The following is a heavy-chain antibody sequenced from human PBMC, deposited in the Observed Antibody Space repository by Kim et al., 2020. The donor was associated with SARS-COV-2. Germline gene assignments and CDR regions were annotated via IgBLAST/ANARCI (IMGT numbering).Heavy chain of an antibody. J-gene: IGHJ6*02. CDR3: ARGEISYGMDV. V-gene: IGHV3-74*01. D-gene: IGHD3-16*01. CDR1: GFTFSTYW. Sequence: GGSLRLSCAASGFTFSTYWMYWVRQAPGKGLVCVSRINTDGSSTTYADSVKGRLTISRDNAKNTLYLQMHSLRGEDTAVYYCARGEISYGMDVWGQGTTV. CDR2: INTDGSST.